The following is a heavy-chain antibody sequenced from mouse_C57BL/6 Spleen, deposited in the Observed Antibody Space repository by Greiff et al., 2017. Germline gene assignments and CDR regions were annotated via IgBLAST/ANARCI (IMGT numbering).Heavy chain of an antibody. CDR1: GYTFTDYE. Sequence: QVQLKESGAELVRPGASVTLSCKASGYTFTDYEMHWVKQTPVHGLEWIGAIDPETGGTAYNQKFKGKAILTADKSSSTAYMELRSLTSEDSAVYYCTRSPSSTTGVGLDYWGQGTTLTVSS. CDR2: IDPETGGT. J-gene: IGHJ2*01. V-gene: IGHV1-15*01. D-gene: IGHD1-1*01. CDR3: TRSPSSTTGVGLDY.